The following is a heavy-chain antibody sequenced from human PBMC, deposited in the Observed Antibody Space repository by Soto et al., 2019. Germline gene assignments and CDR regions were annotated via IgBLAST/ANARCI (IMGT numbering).Heavy chain of an antibody. D-gene: IGHD1-1*01. J-gene: IGHJ4*02. V-gene: IGHV3-15*01. CDR1: GFTFSNAW. Sequence: GGSLRLSCAGSGFTFSNAWMSWVRQAPGKGLEWVGRIKSKSEGGTTDYAAPVKGRFTISRDDSKNTLYLQMNSLKTEDTAVYYCTTSTRSNLLGTPYYFDYWGQGTLVTVSS. CDR2: IKSKSEGGTT. CDR3: TTSTRSNLLGTPYYFDY.